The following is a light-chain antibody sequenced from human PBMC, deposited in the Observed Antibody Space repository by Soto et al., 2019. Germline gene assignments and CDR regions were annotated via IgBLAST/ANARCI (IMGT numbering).Light chain of an antibody. Sequence: EIVMTQSPATLSVSPGERATLSCRASQSVSNNLAWYQQRPGQVPRLLIYGASTRATGVPARFSGSGSVTAFTVTSSSLQSEYFAVYYCQHHNNWPPYTFGQGTKLEIQ. V-gene: IGKV3-15*01. CDR1: QSVSNN. CDR3: QHHNNWPPYT. J-gene: IGKJ2*01. CDR2: GAS.